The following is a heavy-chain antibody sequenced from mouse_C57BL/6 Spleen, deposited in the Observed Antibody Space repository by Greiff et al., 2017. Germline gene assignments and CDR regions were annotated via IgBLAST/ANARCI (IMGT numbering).Heavy chain of an antibody. CDR3: ARGSYYGSRYYFDY. V-gene: IGHV1-53*01. D-gene: IGHD1-1*01. CDR1: GYTFTSYW. J-gene: IGHJ2*01. CDR2: INPSNGGT. Sequence: VKLQQPGTELVKPGASVKLSCKASGYTFTSYWMHWVKQRPGQGLEWIGNINPSNGGTNYNEKFKSKATLTVDKSSSTAYMQLSSLTSEDSAVYYCARGSYYGSRYYFDYWGQGTTLTVSS.